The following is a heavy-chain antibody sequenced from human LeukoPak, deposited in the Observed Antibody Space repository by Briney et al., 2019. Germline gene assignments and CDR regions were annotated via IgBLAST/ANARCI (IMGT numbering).Heavy chain of an antibody. D-gene: IGHD2-21*02. Sequence: GGSLRLSCAASGFTFSSYWMHWVRQAPGKGLVWVSRINSDGSSTSYADSVKGRFTISRANAKNTLYLQMNSLRAEDTAVYYCARDEAYCGGDCYSRFGIDYWGQGTLVTVSS. CDR1: GFTFSSYW. CDR3: ARDEAYCGGDCYSRFGIDY. V-gene: IGHV3-74*01. J-gene: IGHJ4*02. CDR2: INSDGSST.